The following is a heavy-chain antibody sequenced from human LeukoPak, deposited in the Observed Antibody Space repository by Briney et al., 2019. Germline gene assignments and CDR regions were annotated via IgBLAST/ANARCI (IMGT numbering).Heavy chain of an antibody. V-gene: IGHV3-74*01. CDR3: ATGDSSAYYSAFDW. J-gene: IGHJ4*02. CDR2: ISGDGSST. CDR1: GFTFSNYW. D-gene: IGHD3-22*01. Sequence: RAGGSLRLSCAASGFTFSNYWMQWVRQAPGKGLVWVSRISGDGSSTSYTEAVKGRVTIHSDKAKYTLHLQVNSLRADDTAVYYCATGDSSAYYSAFDWWGQGTLVTVSS.